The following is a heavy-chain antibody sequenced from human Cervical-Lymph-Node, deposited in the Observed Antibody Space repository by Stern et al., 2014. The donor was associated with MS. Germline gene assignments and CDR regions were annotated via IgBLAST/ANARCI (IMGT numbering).Heavy chain of an antibody. J-gene: IGHJ5*02. CDR1: GGSISSGDYY. D-gene: IGHD2-2*01. V-gene: IGHV4-30-4*01. CDR3: ASANCSSTSCPNWFDP. Sequence: QVQLVESGPGLVKPSQTLSLTCTVSGGSISSGDYYWSWIRQPPGKGLEWLGYIYYSGSTYYNPSLKSRVTISVDTSKNQFSLKLSSVTAADTAVYYCASANCSSTSCPNWFDPWGQGTLVTVSS. CDR2: IYYSGST.